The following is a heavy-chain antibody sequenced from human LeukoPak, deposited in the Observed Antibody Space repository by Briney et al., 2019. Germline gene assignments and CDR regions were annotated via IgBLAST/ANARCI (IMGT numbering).Heavy chain of an antibody. CDR2: TYYSGST. V-gene: IGHV4-59*01. Sequence: AETLSLTCTVSGGSISSYYWTWIRQPPGKGLEWIGYTYYSGSTNYNPYLKSRVTISVDTSKNQFSLKLRSVTAADTAVYYCARAERYYDSSGYPIYYFDRWGQGTLVTVS. CDR1: GGSISSYY. CDR3: ARAERYYDSSGYPIYYFDR. D-gene: IGHD3-22*01. J-gene: IGHJ4*02.